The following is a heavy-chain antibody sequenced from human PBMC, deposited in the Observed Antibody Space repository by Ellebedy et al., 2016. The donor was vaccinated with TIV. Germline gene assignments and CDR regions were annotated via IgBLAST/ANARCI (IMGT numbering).Heavy chain of an antibody. CDR3: ATPNSSGWYDRSAFDI. CDR2: FDPEDGET. CDR1: GYTLTELS. D-gene: IGHD6-19*01. V-gene: IGHV1-24*01. J-gene: IGHJ3*02. Sequence: ASVKVSXXVSGYTLTELSMHWVRQAPGKGLEWMGGFDPEDGETIYAQKFQGRVTMTEDTSTDTAYMELSSLRSEDTAVYYCATPNSSGWYDRSAFDIWGQGTMVTVSS.